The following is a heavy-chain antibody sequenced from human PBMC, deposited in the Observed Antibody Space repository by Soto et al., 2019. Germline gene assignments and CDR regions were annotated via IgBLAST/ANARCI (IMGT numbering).Heavy chain of an antibody. J-gene: IGHJ3*01. CDR3: ARGPYDNDAFDV. CDR2: ISYLGGHE. V-gene: IGHV3-33*05. CDR1: GFTFSSYA. Sequence: GGSLRLSCAASGFTFSSYAMHWVRQAPGEGLQWVASISYLGGHERYSDSVKGRFAISRDTSKNTLYLQMDSLRADDTAVFYCARGPYDNDAFDVWGHGTVVTVSS. D-gene: IGHD5-12*01.